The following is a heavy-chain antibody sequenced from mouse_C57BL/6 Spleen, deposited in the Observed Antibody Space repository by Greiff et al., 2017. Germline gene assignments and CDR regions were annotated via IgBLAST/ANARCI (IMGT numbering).Heavy chain of an antibody. CDR3: ARGETTVVATNYFCY. CDR1: GYSITSGYY. D-gene: IGHD1-1*01. V-gene: IGHV3-6*01. Sequence: DVKLQESGPGLVKPSQSLSLTCSVTGYSITSGYYWNWIRQFPGNKLEWMGYISYDGSNNYNPSLKNRISITRDTSKNQFFLKFNSVTTEDTATYYWARGETTVVATNYFCYWGQGTTLTVSA. J-gene: IGHJ2*01. CDR2: ISYDGSN.